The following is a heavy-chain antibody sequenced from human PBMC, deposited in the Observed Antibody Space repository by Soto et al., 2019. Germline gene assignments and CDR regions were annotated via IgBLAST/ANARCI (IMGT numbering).Heavy chain of an antibody. D-gene: IGHD2-2*01. J-gene: IGHJ6*02. CDR1: GYTFVNYG. CDR3: ARGRLCSRTNCYVDITDI. Sequence: QVQLVQSGAEVKKPGASVKVACKASGYTFVNYGISWVRQAPGQGLEWMGWTTAYNGNTNYAQKFQNRVTMTTDTSTSTVYMELRSLRSDDTAVYYCARGRLCSRTNCYVDITDIWGQGTTVTVSS. CDR2: TTAYNGNT. V-gene: IGHV1-18*01.